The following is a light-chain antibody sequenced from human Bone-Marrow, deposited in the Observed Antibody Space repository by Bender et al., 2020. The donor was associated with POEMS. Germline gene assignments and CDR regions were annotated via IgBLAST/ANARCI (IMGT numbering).Light chain of an antibody. CDR1: SNDLGSYNL. CDR3: CSYAGSNTWV. Sequence: QSALTQPASVSGSPGQSITISCTGTSNDLGSYNLVSWYQQYPGKAPKLMIFEANKRPSGVSDRFSASKSGNTASLTISGLQAEDEADYYCCSYAGSNTWVFGGGTKLTVL. J-gene: IGLJ3*02. CDR2: EAN. V-gene: IGLV2-23*01.